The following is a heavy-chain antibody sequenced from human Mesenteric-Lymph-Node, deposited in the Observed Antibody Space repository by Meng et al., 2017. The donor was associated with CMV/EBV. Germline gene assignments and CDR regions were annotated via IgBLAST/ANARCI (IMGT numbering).Heavy chain of an antibody. Sequence: GGSLRLSCAASGFTFSDYYMNWVRQAPGKGLEWVSYISSSSSTIYYADSVKGRFTISRDNAKNSLYLQMNSLRAEDTAVYYCARVYYYGMDVWGQGTTVTVSS. V-gene: IGHV3-11*04. J-gene: IGHJ6*02. CDR1: GFTFSDYY. CDR2: ISSSSSTI. CDR3: ARVYYYGMDV.